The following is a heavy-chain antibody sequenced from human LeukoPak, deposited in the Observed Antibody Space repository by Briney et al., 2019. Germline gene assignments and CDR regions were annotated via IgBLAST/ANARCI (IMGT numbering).Heavy chain of an antibody. CDR3: AREGYDFWSGYWGGYYFDY. J-gene: IGHJ4*02. V-gene: IGHV3-11*01. Sequence: KSGGSLRLSCAASGFTFSDYYMSWIRQAPVKGLEWVSYISSSGSTIYYADSVKGRFTISRDNAKNSLYLQMNSLRAEDTAVYYCAREGYDFWSGYWGGYYFDYWGQGTLVTVPS. D-gene: IGHD3-3*01. CDR2: ISSSGSTI. CDR1: GFTFSDYY.